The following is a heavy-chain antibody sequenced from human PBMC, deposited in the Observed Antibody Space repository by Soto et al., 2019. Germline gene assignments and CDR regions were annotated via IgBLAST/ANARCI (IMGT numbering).Heavy chain of an antibody. V-gene: IGHV1-46*03. CDR3: TRAPSYGAFDI. CDR2: INPSGGST. Sequence: QVQLVQSGAEAKKPGASVKVSCKASGYTFTSYYIHWVRQAPGQGLEWMGIINPSGGSTTYAQKFQGRVIMTRDTSTSTVYMELSSLRSEDTAVYYCTRAPSYGAFDIWGQGTMVTVSS. J-gene: IGHJ3*02. CDR1: GYTFTSYY. D-gene: IGHD4-17*01.